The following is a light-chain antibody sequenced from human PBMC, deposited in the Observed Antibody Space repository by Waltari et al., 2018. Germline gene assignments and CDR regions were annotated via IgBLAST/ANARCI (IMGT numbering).Light chain of an antibody. J-gene: IGLJ3*02. Sequence: QSVLTQPPSASGTPGQRVTISCSGSSSNIGSNTVHWYQQLPGTAPKLLIYTNSQRPSGVPDRFSGSKSGTSASLAISGLQSEDEADYYCGAWDDSLNGGVFGGGTKLTVL. CDR2: TNS. CDR1: SSNIGSNT. CDR3: GAWDDSLNGGV. V-gene: IGLV1-44*01.